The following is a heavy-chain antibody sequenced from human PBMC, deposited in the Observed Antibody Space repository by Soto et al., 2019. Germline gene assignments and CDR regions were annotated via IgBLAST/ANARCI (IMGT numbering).Heavy chain of an antibody. CDR2: ISGSGGST. CDR3: AKETAPDYYVSGSYYNGFDY. V-gene: IGHV3-23*01. Sequence: GGSLRLSCAASGFTFSSYAMSWVRQAPGKGLEWVSAISGSGGSTYYADSVKGRSTISRDNSKNTLYLQMNSLRAEDTAVYYCAKETAPDYYVSGSYYNGFDYWGQGTLVTVSS. J-gene: IGHJ4*02. D-gene: IGHD3-10*01. CDR1: GFTFSSYA.